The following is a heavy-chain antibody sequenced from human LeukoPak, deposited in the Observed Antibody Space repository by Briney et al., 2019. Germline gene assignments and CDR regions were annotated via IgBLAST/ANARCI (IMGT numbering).Heavy chain of an antibody. V-gene: IGHV3-30*01. CDR1: GFTFSSYA. CDR3: ASTGYDSGY. J-gene: IGHJ4*02. CDR2: ISYDGSNK. D-gene: IGHD5-12*01. Sequence: GGSLRLSCAASGFTFSSYAMHWVRQAPGKGLEWVAVISYDGSNKYYADSVKGRFTISRDNSKNTLYLQMNSLRAEDTAVYYCASTGYDSGYWGQGTLVTLSS.